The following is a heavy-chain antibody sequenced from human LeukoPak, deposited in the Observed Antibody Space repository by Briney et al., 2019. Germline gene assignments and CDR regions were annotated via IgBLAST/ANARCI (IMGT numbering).Heavy chain of an antibody. V-gene: IGHV3-74*01. D-gene: IGHD6-19*01. CDR1: GFTFRSHW. Sequence: GWSLTLSCAASGFTFRSHWMHWVRQAPGKGLVWVTRISSDGGSTSYADSVKGRFTIYRDNAKNTLYLQMSSLRAEETARFSCARISLSGWVNDQWGQGTLVTVSS. CDR2: ISSDGGST. J-gene: IGHJ4*02. CDR3: ARISLSGWVNDQ.